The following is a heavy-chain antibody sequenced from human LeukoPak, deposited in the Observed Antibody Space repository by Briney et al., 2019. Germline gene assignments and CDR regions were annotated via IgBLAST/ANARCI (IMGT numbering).Heavy chain of an antibody. D-gene: IGHD6-19*01. V-gene: IGHV3-48*03. CDR1: GFTFSRRE. J-gene: IGHJ6*03. Sequence: GGSLTLSCSASGFTFSRREMAWVRQAPGKGLEWVSYLSYNAKIVLHADSVKGRFTISRDNSKNTLYLQMNSLRAADTAVYYCAGGGLVTDYYYYYMDVWGKGTTVTVSS. CDR3: AGGGLVTDYYYYYMDV. CDR2: LSYNAKIV.